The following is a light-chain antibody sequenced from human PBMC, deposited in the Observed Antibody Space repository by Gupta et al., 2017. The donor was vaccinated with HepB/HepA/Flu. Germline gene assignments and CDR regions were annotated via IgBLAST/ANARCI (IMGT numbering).Light chain of an antibody. CDR2: GAS. CDR3: QQDDDLPLS. J-gene: IGKJ4*01. V-gene: IGKV1-33*01. Sequence: DIQMTQSPSSLSASVGDRVTITCQASQDISDYLNWYQQKPGKAPTRLIYGASSLETGVPSRFSGSGSGTDFTLTISSLQPEDIATYFCQQDDDLPLSFGGGTKVEI. CDR1: QDISDY.